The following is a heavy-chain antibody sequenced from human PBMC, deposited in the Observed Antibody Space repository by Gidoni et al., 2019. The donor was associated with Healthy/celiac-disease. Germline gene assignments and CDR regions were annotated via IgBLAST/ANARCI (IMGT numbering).Heavy chain of an antibody. D-gene: IGHD3-9*01. V-gene: IGHV3-23*01. J-gene: IGHJ4*02. CDR2: ISGSGGST. CDR3: AKGSHYDILTGYAQSPGDY. Sequence: EVQLLESGGGLVQPGGSLRLSCAASGFTFSSYAMSWVRQAPGKGLEWVSAISGSGGSTYYADSVKGRFTISRDNSKNTLYLQMNSLRAEDTAVYYCAKGSHYDILTGYAQSPGDYWGQGTLVTVSS. CDR1: GFTFSSYA.